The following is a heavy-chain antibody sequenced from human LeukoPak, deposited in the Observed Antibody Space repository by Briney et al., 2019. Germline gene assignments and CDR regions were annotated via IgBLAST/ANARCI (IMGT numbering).Heavy chain of an antibody. V-gene: IGHV4-59*08. Sequence: SETLSLTCTVSGGSISSYYWSWIRQPPGKGLEWIGYIYYSGSTNYNPSLKSRVTISVDTSKNQFSLKLSSVTAADTAVYYCARHGTGYGDYEGFYWGQGTLVTVSS. J-gene: IGHJ4*02. CDR2: IYYSGST. CDR3: ARHGTGYGDYEGFY. D-gene: IGHD4-17*01. CDR1: GGSISSYY.